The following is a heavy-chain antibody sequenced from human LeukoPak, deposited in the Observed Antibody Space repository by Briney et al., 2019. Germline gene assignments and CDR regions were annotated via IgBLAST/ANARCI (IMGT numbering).Heavy chain of an antibody. Sequence: SVKVSCKASGGTFSNYAISWVRQAPGQGLEWTGGIIPIFGTANYAQKFQGRVTITADESTSTAYMELSSLRSEDTAVNYCAISLFGDTPMVNYFGYWGQGTLVTVSS. D-gene: IGHD5-18*01. CDR1: GGTFSNYA. CDR2: IIPIFGTA. J-gene: IGHJ4*02. V-gene: IGHV1-69*13. CDR3: AISLFGDTPMVNYFGY.